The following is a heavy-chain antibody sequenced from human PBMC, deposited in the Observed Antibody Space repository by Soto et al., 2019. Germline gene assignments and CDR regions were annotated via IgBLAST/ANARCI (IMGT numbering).Heavy chain of an antibody. CDR3: ASSTTVNPVGGYYYYMDV. J-gene: IGHJ6*03. CDR2: IIPILGIA. V-gene: IGHV1-69*02. Sequence: QVQLVQSGAEVKKPGSSVKVSCKASGGTFSSYTISWVRQAPGQGLEWMGRIIPILGIANYAQKFQGRVTITAEKSTSTAYMELSSLRSEDTAVYYCASSTTVNPVGGYYYYMDVWGKGTTVTVSS. D-gene: IGHD4-17*01. CDR1: GGTFSSYT.